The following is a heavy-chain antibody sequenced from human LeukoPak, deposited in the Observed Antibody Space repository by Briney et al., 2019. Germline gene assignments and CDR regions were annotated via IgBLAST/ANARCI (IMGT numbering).Heavy chain of an antibody. D-gene: IGHD2-21*02. Sequence: GASVKVSCKASGYIFTSYGISWVRQAPGQGLEWMGWISVYNGNTNYPQRLQGRVTMTTDTPTTTAYMELRSLRSDDTAVYYCARRYCGGDCYSAGNWFDPWGQGTLVTVSS. CDR2: ISVYNGNT. CDR1: GYIFTSYG. V-gene: IGHV1-18*01. CDR3: ARRYCGGDCYSAGNWFDP. J-gene: IGHJ5*02.